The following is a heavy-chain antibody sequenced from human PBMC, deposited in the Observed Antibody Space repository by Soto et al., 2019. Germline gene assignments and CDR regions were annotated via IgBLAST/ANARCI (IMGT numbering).Heavy chain of an antibody. CDR1: GGTFSSYA. CDR2: LIPIFGTA. Sequence: QVQLVQSGAEVKKPGSSVKVSCKASGGTFSSYAISWVRQAPGQGLEWMGGLIPIFGTANYAQKFQGRVTITADESTSTAYMELSSLRSEDTAVYYCARVVAYCGGDCYWWYFDLWGRGTLVTVSS. CDR3: ARVVAYCGGDCYWWYFDL. J-gene: IGHJ2*01. V-gene: IGHV1-69*01. D-gene: IGHD2-21*02.